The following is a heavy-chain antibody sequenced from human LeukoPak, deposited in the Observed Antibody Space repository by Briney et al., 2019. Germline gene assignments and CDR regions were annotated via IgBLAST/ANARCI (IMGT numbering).Heavy chain of an antibody. CDR2: IKQGGSEK. V-gene: IGHV3-7*01. D-gene: IGHD2-2*01. CDR3: ARIYCSSISCHFDY. CDR1: GFTFSSYG. Sequence: GGSLRLSCAASGFTFSSYGMHWVRQAPGRGLDWVANIKQGGSEKYYVDSVKGRFTISRDDAKSSLYLQMNSLRAEDTAVYYCARIYCSSISCHFDYWGQGTLVTVSS. J-gene: IGHJ4*02.